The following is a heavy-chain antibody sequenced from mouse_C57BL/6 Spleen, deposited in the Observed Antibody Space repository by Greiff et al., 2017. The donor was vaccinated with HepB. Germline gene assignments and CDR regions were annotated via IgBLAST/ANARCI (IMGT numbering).Heavy chain of an antibody. CDR3: ARDWDYFDY. D-gene: IGHD4-1*01. Sequence: QVQLKQPGAELVRPGSSVKLSCKASGYTFTSYWMHWVKQRPIQGLEWIGNIDPSDSETHYNQKFKDKATLTVDKSSSTAYMQLSSLTSEASAVYYCARDWDYFDYWGQGTTLTVSS. CDR1: GYTFTSYW. V-gene: IGHV1-52*01. J-gene: IGHJ2*01. CDR2: IDPSDSET.